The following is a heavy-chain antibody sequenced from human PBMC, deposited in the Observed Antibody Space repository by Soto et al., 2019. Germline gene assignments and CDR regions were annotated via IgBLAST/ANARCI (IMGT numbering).Heavy chain of an antibody. CDR2: INSNGGIT. CDR1: GYSFTDYY. Sequence: QVQLVQSGAEVRKPGASVKVSCRASGYSFTDYYIHWVRQGPGRGLEWIGMINSNGGITTYAEKCQDKLTLTSDKSTRTVYMELGSLGSADTPTYYSAGMTTLTGVECSQYWCQGTLVTVSS. V-gene: IGHV1-46*01. CDR3: AGMTTLTGVECSQY. D-gene: IGHD4-4*01. J-gene: IGHJ1*01.